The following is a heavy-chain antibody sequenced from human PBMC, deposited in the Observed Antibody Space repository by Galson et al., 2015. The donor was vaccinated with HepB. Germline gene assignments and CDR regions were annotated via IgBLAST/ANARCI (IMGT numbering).Heavy chain of an antibody. CDR2: IIPIFGTA. D-gene: IGHD3-22*01. V-gene: IGHV1-69*13. CDR3: ARGGYYDSSQDWFDP. CDR1: GGTFSSYA. Sequence: SVKVSCKASGGTFSSYAISWVRQAPGQGLEWMGGIIPIFGTANHAQKFQGRVTITADESTSTAYMELSSLRSEDTAVYYCARGGYYDSSQDWFDPWGQGTLVTVSS. J-gene: IGHJ5*02.